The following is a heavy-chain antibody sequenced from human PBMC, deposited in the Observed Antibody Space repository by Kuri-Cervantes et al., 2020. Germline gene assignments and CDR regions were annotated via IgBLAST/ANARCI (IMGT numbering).Heavy chain of an antibody. D-gene: IGHD3-22*01. J-gene: IGHJ6*02. Sequence: SETLSLTCTVSGGSISSSSYYWSWIRQPAGKGLEWIGRIYTSGSTNYNPSPKSRVTMSVDTSKNQFSLKLSSVTAADTAVYYCARDRSSGYYNYYYGMDVWGQGTTVTVSS. CDR1: GGSISSSSYY. CDR2: IYTSGST. V-gene: IGHV4-61*02. CDR3: ARDRSSGYYNYYYGMDV.